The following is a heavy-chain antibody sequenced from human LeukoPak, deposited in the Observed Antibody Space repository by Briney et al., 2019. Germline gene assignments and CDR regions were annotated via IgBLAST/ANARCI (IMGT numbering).Heavy chain of an antibody. CDR3: ARDLDNSGWYVFDN. Sequence: SETLSLTCTVSGVSISRDYWSWIRQPPGQGLEWIGYIHYSGSTNSNPSLKSRVTISVDTSKNQFSLKLRSVTAADTAVYYCARDLDNSGWYVFDNWGQGSLVTVSS. V-gene: IGHV4-59*01. J-gene: IGHJ4*02. CDR1: GVSISRDY. CDR2: IHYSGST. D-gene: IGHD6-19*01.